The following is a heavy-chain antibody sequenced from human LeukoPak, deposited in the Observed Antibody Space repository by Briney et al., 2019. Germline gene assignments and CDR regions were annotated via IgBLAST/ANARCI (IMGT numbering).Heavy chain of an antibody. D-gene: IGHD6-19*01. CDR2: IYTGGSP. V-gene: IGHV4-4*07. CDR3: ARGSEQWLTYFDY. J-gene: IGHJ4*02. Sequence: SETLSLTCTVSGGSISSNSWSWIRQPAGKGLEWIGHIYTGGSPNYNPSLRSRVTMSVDTSKNQISLKLSSVTAADSAVYYCARGSEQWLTYFDYWGQGTLVTVSS. CDR1: GGSISSNS.